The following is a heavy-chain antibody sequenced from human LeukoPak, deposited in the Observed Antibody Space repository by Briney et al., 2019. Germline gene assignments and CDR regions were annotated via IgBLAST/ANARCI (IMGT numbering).Heavy chain of an antibody. CDR3: TTITVVDYFDSSDFG. Sequence: GGSLRLSCAASGFTFSSYWVHWVRQAPGKGLEWVGRIKSKTDGGTTDYAAPMKGRFTITRDDSKNTLYLQMNSLKTEDTAVYYCTTITVVDYFDSSDFGWGQGTLVTVSS. D-gene: IGHD3-22*01. J-gene: IGHJ4*02. V-gene: IGHV3-15*01. CDR2: IKSKTDGGTT. CDR1: GFTFSSYW.